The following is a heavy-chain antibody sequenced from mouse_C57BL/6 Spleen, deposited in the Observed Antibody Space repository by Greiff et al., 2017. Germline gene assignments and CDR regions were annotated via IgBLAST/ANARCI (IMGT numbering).Heavy chain of an antibody. CDR1: GYAFSSSW. V-gene: IGHV1-82*01. J-gene: IGHJ2*01. CDR2: IDPGDGDT. D-gene: IGHD2-14*01. Sequence: QVQLQQSGPELVKPGASVKISCTASGYAFSSSWMNWVKQRPGKGLEWIGRIDPGDGDTNYNGKFKGKATLTADKSSSTAYMQLSSLTSEDSAVYFCARGTSGYFDYWGQGTTLTVSS. CDR3: ARGTSGYFDY.